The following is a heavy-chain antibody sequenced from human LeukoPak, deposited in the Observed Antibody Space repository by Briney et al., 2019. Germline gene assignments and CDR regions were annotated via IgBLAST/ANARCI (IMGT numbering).Heavy chain of an antibody. CDR2: INPNSGGT. CDR1: GYTFTGYY. D-gene: IGHD1-26*01. J-gene: IGHJ4*02. V-gene: IGHV1-2*06. Sequence: ASVKVSCKASGYTFTGYYMHWVRQAPGQGLEWMGRINPNSGGTNYAQKFQGRVTMTRDTSISTAYMELSRLGSDDTAVYYCARASPGGGATNLDYWGQGTLVTVSS. CDR3: ARASPGGGATNLDY.